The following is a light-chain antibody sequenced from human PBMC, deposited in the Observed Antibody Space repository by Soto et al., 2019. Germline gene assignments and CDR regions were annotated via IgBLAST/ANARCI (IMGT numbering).Light chain of an antibody. CDR3: AVWDDSLRGWV. Sequence: QSVLTQPPSASGTPGQRVTISCSGSFSNIGSNYVYWYQQLPGTAPKLLIFTNDQRPSGVPARFSGSKSGTSASLAISGLRSEDEADYYCAVWDDSLRGWVFGGGTKLTVL. CDR2: TND. CDR1: FSNIGSNY. V-gene: IGLV1-47*02. J-gene: IGLJ3*02.